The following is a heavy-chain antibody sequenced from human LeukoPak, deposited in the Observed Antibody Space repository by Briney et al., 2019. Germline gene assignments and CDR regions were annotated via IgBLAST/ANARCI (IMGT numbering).Heavy chain of an antibody. Sequence: GGSLRLSCAASGFTFSSYWMHWVRQAPGKGLVWVSRINSDGSSTSYADSVKGRFTISRDNAKNTLYLQMNSLRAEDTAVYYCASEGVHYDFWSGYYTYRSYYFDYWGQGTLVTVSS. CDR1: GFTFSSYW. CDR2: INSDGSST. J-gene: IGHJ4*02. V-gene: IGHV3-74*01. D-gene: IGHD3-3*01. CDR3: ASEGVHYDFWSGYYTYRSYYFDY.